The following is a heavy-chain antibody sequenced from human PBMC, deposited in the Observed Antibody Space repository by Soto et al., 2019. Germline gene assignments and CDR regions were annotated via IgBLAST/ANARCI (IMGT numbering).Heavy chain of an antibody. V-gene: IGHV4-34*01. CDR2: INHSGTI. D-gene: IGHD2-21*02. J-gene: IGHJ6*02. CDR1: GGSFSGYY. CDR3: ARADRTLVTSYSLDV. Sequence: SETLSLTCAVYGGSFSGYYWTWIRQPPGKGLEWIGEINHSGTISFNPSLKSRLTISLDTSKKHFSLKLSSVTDADTAAYYCARADRTLVTSYSLDVWGQGTTVTVSS.